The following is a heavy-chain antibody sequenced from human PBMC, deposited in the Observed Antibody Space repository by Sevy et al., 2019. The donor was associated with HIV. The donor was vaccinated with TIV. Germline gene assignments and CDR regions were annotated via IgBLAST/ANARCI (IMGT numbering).Heavy chain of an antibody. CDR3: ARDALATGWFDP. J-gene: IGHJ5*02. D-gene: IGHD3-10*01. V-gene: IGHV4-30-2*01. CDR2: IYHSGSA. Sequence: SLTCAVSGGSISSDNYSWSWMRQPLGKGLEWIGYIYHSGSAHYNLSLKSRVTISIDRSKNQFSLKLTSVTAADTAVYYCARDALATGWFDPWGQGTLVTVSS. CDR1: GGSISSDNYS.